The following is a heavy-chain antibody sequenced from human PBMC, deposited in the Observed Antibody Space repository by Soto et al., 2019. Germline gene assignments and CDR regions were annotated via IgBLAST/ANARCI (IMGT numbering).Heavy chain of an antibody. CDR2: ITPIFGTA. Sequence: SVKVSCKASGGTFSSYAISWVRQAPGQGLEWMGGITPIFGTANYAQKFQGRVTITADESTSTAYMELSSLRSEDTAVYYCARDLGYYDSSGYYAWGQGTLVTVSS. J-gene: IGHJ5*02. CDR1: GGTFSSYA. D-gene: IGHD3-22*01. V-gene: IGHV1-69*13. CDR3: ARDLGYYDSSGYYA.